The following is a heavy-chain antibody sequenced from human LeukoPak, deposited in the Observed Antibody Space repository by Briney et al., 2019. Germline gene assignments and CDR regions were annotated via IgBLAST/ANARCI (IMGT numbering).Heavy chain of an antibody. V-gene: IGHV1-18*01. CDR1: GYTFTSSY. Sequence: ASVKVSCKASGYTFTSSYINWVRQAPGQGLECMGWVSAYNGKTSYVQNFQGRVTMTTDSSTNTAYMDLTSLTSDDTAMYYCARGGTYYPCIDYWGQGTLVTVSS. CDR3: ARGGTYYPCIDY. D-gene: IGHD1-26*01. CDR2: VSAYNGKT. J-gene: IGHJ4*02.